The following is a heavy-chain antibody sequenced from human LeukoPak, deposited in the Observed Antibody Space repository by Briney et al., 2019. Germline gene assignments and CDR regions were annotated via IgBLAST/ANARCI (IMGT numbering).Heavy chain of an antibody. J-gene: IGHJ4*02. Sequence: SGGSLRLSCAASGFTFSDYYMSWIGQAPGKGLEWVSYISSSGSTIYYADSVKGRFTISRDNAKNSLYLQMNSLRAEDTAVYYCARRGYYDSSGYHYWGQGTLVTVSS. D-gene: IGHD3-22*01. CDR2: ISSSGSTI. CDR3: ARRGYYDSSGYHY. CDR1: GFTFSDYY. V-gene: IGHV3-11*01.